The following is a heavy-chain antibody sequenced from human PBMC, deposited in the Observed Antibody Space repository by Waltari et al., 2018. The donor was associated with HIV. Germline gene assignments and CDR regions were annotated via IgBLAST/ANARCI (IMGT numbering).Heavy chain of an antibody. D-gene: IGHD3-3*01. V-gene: IGHV4-59*01. Sequence: QVQLQESGPGLVKPSETLSLTCTVSGGSISSYSWSWIRRPPGKGLEWIGYNDYSGSTNYNPSLKSRVTISVDTSKNQFSLKLSSVTAADTAVYYCARGSDYDFWSSVNFDYWGQGTLVTVSS. CDR3: ARGSDYDFWSSVNFDY. CDR1: GGSISSYS. J-gene: IGHJ4*02. CDR2: NDYSGST.